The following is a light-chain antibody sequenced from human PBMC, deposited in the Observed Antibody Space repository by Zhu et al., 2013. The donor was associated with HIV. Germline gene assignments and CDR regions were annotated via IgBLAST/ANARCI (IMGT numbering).Light chain of an antibody. J-gene: IGKJ4*01. CDR2: GAS. Sequence: EIVLTQSPGTLSLSPGERATLSCRASQSVTSSYLAWYQQKPGQSPRLLIYGASNRATGIPDRFSGSGSGTDFTLTISSLQAEDVAVYYCQQYYSTPLTFGGGTKVEIK. CDR3: QQYYSTPLT. CDR1: QSVTSSY. V-gene: IGKV3-20*01.